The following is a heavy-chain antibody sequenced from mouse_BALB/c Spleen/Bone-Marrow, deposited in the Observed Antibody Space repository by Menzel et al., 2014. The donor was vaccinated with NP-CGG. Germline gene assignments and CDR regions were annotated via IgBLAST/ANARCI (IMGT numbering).Heavy chain of an antibody. CDR2: ISNGGGST. CDR3: ARGNGFAY. V-gene: IGHV5-12-2*01. Sequence: VQLKDSGGGLVQPGGSLKLSCAASGFTFSSYTMSWVRQTPEKRLDWVAYISNGGGSTYYPDTVKGRFTISRDNAKNTLYLQMSSLKSEDTAMYYCARGNGFAYWGQGTLVTVSA. CDR1: GFTFSSYT. J-gene: IGHJ3*01.